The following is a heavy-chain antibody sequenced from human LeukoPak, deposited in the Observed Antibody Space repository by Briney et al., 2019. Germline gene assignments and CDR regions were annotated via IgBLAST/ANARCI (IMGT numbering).Heavy chain of an antibody. CDR2: IRSKAYGGTT. CDR1: GFTFGDYA. J-gene: IGHJ4*02. Sequence: GGSLRLSCTASGFTFGDYAMSWVRQAPGKGLEWVGFIRSKAYGGTTEYAASVKGRFTISRDDSKSIAYLQMNSLRTEDTAVYYCTTSVLRFLEWLYRYWGQGTLVTVSS. V-gene: IGHV3-49*04. D-gene: IGHD3-3*01. CDR3: TTSVLRFLEWLYRY.